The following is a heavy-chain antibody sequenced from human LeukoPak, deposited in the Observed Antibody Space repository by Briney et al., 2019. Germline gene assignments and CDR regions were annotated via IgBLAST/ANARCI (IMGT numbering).Heavy chain of an antibody. D-gene: IGHD4-17*01. Sequence: GRSLRLSCAASGFTFDDYAMHWVRQAPGKGLEWVSGISWNSGSIGYADSVKGRFTISRDNAKNSLYLQMNSLRAEDTALYYCAKAGYGDYPGAFDIWGQGTMVTVSS. J-gene: IGHJ3*02. CDR1: GFTFDDYA. V-gene: IGHV3-9*01. CDR2: ISWNSGSI. CDR3: AKAGYGDYPGAFDI.